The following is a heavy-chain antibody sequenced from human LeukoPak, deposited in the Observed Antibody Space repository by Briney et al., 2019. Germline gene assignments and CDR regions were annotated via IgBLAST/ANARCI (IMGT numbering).Heavy chain of an antibody. V-gene: IGHV4-34*01. CDR1: GGSFSGYY. D-gene: IGHD5-18*01. Sequence: SETLSLTCAVYGGSFSGYYWSWIRQPPGKGLEWIGEINHSGSTNYSPSLKSRVTISVDTSKNQFSLKLTSVTAADTAVYYCARGGGSGYSYGWGQGTLVTVSS. CDR3: ARGGGSGYSYG. J-gene: IGHJ4*02. CDR2: INHSGST.